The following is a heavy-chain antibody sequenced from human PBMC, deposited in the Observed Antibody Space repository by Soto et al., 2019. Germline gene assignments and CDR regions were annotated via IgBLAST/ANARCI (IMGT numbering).Heavy chain of an antibody. J-gene: IGHJ6*02. Sequence: ELQLVESGGGLIQPGGSLRLSCAASGFTLTDYFMNWVRQAPGKGLEWDSGISGGTDTKYADSVKGRFTISRDNSKNTLFLQMNSLRAEDTAVYYCAKDKHYYGMDVWGQGTTVTVSS. CDR3: AKDKHYYGMDV. CDR1: GFTLTDYF. CDR2: ISGGTDT. V-gene: IGHV3-53*01.